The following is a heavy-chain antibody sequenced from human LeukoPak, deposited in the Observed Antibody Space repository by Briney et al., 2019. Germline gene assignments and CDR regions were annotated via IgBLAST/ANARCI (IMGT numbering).Heavy chain of an antibody. CDR1: AFTSRPYA. Sequence: GGSLRLSCAASAFTSRPYAMIWVRQAPGKGLEWDSTVSGSGGSTYYADSVKGRFTISRDNSNNTLYLQMNSLRAEDTAVYYCAKGAASRGYTYVANWGQGTLVTVSS. CDR2: VSGSGGST. CDR3: AKGAASRGYTYVAN. V-gene: IGHV3-23*01. D-gene: IGHD5-18*01. J-gene: IGHJ4*02.